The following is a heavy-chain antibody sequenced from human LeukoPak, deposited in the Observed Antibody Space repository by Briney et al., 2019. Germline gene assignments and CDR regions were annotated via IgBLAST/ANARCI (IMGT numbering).Heavy chain of an antibody. D-gene: IGHD6-13*01. V-gene: IGHV3-30-3*01. CDR3: ARLAGTIDC. CDR2: ISYDGSNK. Sequence: PGGSLRLSCAASGFTFSSYAMHWVRQAPGKGLEWVAVISYDGSNKYYVDSVKGRFTISRDNSKNTLYLQMNSLRAEDTAVYYCARLAGTIDCWGQGTLVTVSS. J-gene: IGHJ4*02. CDR1: GFTFSSYA.